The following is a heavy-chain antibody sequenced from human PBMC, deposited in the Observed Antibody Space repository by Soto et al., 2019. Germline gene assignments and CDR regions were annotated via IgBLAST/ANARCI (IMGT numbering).Heavy chain of an antibody. Sequence: QVQLQESGPGLVKPSHTLSLTCTVSGGSISSGDYYWGWIRQPPGKGLEWIGYIYHSGSTYYNPSLKSRGTISVDTSKNQSSLKLSSVTAADTAVYYCARERPDGARLDPWGQGTLVTVSS. CDR1: GGSISSGDYY. J-gene: IGHJ5*02. V-gene: IGHV4-30-4*01. CDR3: ARERPDGARLDP. D-gene: IGHD6-6*01. CDR2: IYHSGST.